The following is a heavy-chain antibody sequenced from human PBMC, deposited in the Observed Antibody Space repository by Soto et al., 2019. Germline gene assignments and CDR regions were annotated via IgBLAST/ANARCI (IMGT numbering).Heavy chain of an antibody. V-gene: IGHV4-34*01. Sequence: SETLSLTCAVYGGSGGSFSGYYWSWIRQPPGKGLEWIGEINHSGSTNYNPSLKSRVTISVDTSKNQFSLKLSSVTAADTAVYYCARDNYDSSGYYHYYYGMYVWGQGTTVTVSS. CDR3: ARDNYDSSGYYHYYYGMYV. D-gene: IGHD3-22*01. CDR1: GGSGGSFSGYY. CDR2: INHSGST. J-gene: IGHJ6*02.